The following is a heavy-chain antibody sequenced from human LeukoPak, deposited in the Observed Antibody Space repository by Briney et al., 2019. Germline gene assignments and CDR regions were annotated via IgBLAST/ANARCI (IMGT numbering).Heavy chain of an antibody. CDR1: GFSLSTSGVG. CDR2: VYWGDDK. V-gene: IGHV2-5*02. CDR3: ALTQDMVRGVLHFDY. Sequence: ESGPTLVKPTQTLTLTCTFSGFSLSTSGVGVGWIRQPPGKALEWLAVVYWGDDKRYSPSLKTRLTITKDTSKNQVVLTMTNMDPVDTATYYCALTQDMVRGVLHFDYWGQGTLVTVSS. J-gene: IGHJ4*02. D-gene: IGHD3-10*01.